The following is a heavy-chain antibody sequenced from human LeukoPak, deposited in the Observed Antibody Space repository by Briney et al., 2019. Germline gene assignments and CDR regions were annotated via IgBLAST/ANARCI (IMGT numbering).Heavy chain of an antibody. CDR1: GFTFSSYS. V-gene: IGHV3-21*01. Sequence: GGSLRLSCAASGFTFSSYSMNWVRQAPGKGLEWVSSISSSSSYIYYADSVKGRFTISRDNAKNSLYLQMNSLRAEDTAVYYCARRSRVVVPAALVGMDVWGQGTTVTVSS. J-gene: IGHJ6*02. CDR3: ARRSRVVVPAALVGMDV. D-gene: IGHD2-2*01. CDR2: ISSSSSYI.